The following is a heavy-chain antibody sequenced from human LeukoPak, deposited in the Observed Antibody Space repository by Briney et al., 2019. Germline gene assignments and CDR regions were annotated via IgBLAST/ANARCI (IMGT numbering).Heavy chain of an antibody. CDR1: GFSLSSYA. CDR2: ISSSDDGT. D-gene: IGHD6-13*01. Sequence: GGSLRLSCAASGFSLSSYAMSWVRQAPGKGLEWVSAISSSDDGTYHAGSVRGRFTISRDSSKNTLYLQMNNLRAEDTAVYYCAKDSSSGFDYWGQGTLVTVSS. J-gene: IGHJ4*02. CDR3: AKDSSSGFDY. V-gene: IGHV3-23*01.